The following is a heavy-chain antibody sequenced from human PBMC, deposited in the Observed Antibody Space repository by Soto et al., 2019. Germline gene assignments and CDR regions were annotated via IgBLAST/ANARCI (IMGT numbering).Heavy chain of an antibody. CDR2: IYYSGST. D-gene: IGHD6-13*01. CDR1: GGSISSGVYY. J-gene: IGHJ4*02. V-gene: IGHV4-31*03. Sequence: PSETLSLTCTVSGGSISSGVYYWSWIRQHPGKGLEWIGYIYYSGSTYYNPSLKSRVTISVDTSKNQFSLKLSSVTAADTAVYYCARSSGYSSSRFDYWGQGTLVTVSS. CDR3: ARSSGYSSSRFDY.